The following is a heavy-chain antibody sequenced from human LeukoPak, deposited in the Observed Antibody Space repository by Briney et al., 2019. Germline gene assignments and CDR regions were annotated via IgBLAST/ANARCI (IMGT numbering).Heavy chain of an antibody. Sequence: ASVKVSCKASGHTFTSYAIHWVRQAPGQRLEWMGWISAGNGNTKYSQNFQGRVTFISNTSATTAFMELSSLRSEDAAVYYCARDSGSGNNDYWGQGTLVTVSS. D-gene: IGHD1-26*01. CDR2: ISAGNGNT. CDR3: ARDSGSGNNDY. V-gene: IGHV1-3*01. J-gene: IGHJ4*02. CDR1: GHTFTSYA.